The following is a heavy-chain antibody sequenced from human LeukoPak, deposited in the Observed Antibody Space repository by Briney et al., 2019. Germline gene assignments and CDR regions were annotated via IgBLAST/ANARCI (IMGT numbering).Heavy chain of an antibody. D-gene: IGHD3-10*01. J-gene: IGHJ4*02. CDR2: ISGSGGST. V-gene: IGHV3-23*01. CDR1: GFTFSSYA. Sequence: GGSLRLSCAASGFTFSSYAMNWVRQAPGEGLEWVSTISGSGGSTYHADSVKGRFTISRDNSKNTLYLQMNSLRAEDTAVYYCAKDQTRYPGNYFEYCGQGTLVTVSS. CDR3: AKDQTRYPGNYFEY.